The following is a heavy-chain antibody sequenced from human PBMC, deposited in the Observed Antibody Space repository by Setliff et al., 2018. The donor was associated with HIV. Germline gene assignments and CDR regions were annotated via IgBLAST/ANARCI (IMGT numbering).Heavy chain of an antibody. D-gene: IGHD1-26*01. CDR2: INHSGST. CDR3: ARGARLLAAYSDRWDYFYMAV. J-gene: IGHJ6*03. CDR1: GGSFTDYY. V-gene: IGHV4-34*01. Sequence: SETLSLTCAVFGGSFTDYYWIWIRQPPGKGLEWIGEINHSGSTHYNPSLKSRFIISVDTSKNQFSLKVNSTTAADTAVYYCARGARLLAAYSDRWDYFYMAVWGKGTTVTVSS.